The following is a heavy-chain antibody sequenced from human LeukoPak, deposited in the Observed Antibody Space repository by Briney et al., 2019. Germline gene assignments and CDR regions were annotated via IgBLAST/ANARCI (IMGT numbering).Heavy chain of an antibody. V-gene: IGHV1-69*06. J-gene: IGHJ1*01. CDR3: ARGYSSSWYPHFQH. Sequence: SVKVSCKASGGSFSSYAISWVRQAPGQGLEWMGGIIPLFGTANYAQKFQGRVTITADKSTSTAYMELSSLRSEDTAVYYCARGYSSSWYPHFQHWGQGTLVTVSS. CDR1: GGSFSSYA. D-gene: IGHD6-13*01. CDR2: IIPLFGTA.